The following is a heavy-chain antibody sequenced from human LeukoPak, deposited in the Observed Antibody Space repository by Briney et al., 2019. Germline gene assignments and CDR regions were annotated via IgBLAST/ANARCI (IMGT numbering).Heavy chain of an antibody. V-gene: IGHV3-23*01. Sequence: GGSLRLSCAASGFTFSSYTMSWVRQALGKGLEWVSGISGSGGSTNYADSVKGRFTISRDNSKNTLYLQMNSLRAEDTAVYYCAKFGYSDWLSHFDYWGQGTLVTVSS. CDR3: AKFGYSDWLSHFDY. J-gene: IGHJ4*02. CDR1: GFTFSSYT. D-gene: IGHD3-9*01. CDR2: ISGSGGST.